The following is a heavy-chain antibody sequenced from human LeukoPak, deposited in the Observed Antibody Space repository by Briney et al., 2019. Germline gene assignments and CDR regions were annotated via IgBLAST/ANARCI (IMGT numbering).Heavy chain of an antibody. CDR2: IYYSGST. J-gene: IGHJ3*02. CDR1: GGSISSGGYY. V-gene: IGHV4-31*03. Sequence: PSQTLSLTCTVSGGSISSGGYYWSWIRQHPGEGLEWIGYIYYSGSTYYNPSLKSRVTISVDTSKNQFSLKLSSVTAADTAVYYCGRAKDYGSKRDAFDIWGQGTMVTDSS. CDR3: GRAKDYGSKRDAFDI. D-gene: IGHD4-17*01.